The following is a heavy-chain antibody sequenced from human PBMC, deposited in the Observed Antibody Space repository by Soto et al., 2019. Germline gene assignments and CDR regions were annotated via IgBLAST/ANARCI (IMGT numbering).Heavy chain of an antibody. V-gene: IGHV1-18*04. J-gene: IGHJ5*02. CDR3: ARDASYSKNWFDP. CDR2: ISAYNGNT. Sequence: VLVNVSCKASGYGFSGVGIGWVLLAPGQGLEWMGWISAYNGNTRYAQKFQDRVTMTTDTSTNTAYMELRSLRSDDAAVYYCARDASYSKNWFDPWGQGTLVTVSS. D-gene: IGHD3-10*01. CDR1: GYGFSGVG.